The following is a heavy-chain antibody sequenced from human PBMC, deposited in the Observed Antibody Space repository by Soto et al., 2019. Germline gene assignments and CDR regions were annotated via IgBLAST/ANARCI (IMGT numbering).Heavy chain of an antibody. J-gene: IGHJ6*03. CDR1: GFTFSNYV. V-gene: IGHV3-23*01. CDR3: ARRGRTLPHYSYYMDV. Sequence: PGGSLRLSCTASGFTFSNYVMSWVRQAPGTGLQWVSSISNSGSNRYYAESVKGRVTISRDNSNNTLYLQMNSLRAEVTALYYCARRGRTLPHYSYYMDVWGKGTTVTVSS. CDR2: ISNSGSNR.